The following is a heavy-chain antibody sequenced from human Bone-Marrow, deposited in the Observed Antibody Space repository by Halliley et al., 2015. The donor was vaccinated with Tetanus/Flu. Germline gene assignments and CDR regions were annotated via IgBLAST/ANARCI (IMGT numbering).Heavy chain of an antibody. CDR3: AKGPTTTVYGWLDP. V-gene: IGHV3-30*18. D-gene: IGHD4-4*01. J-gene: IGHJ5*02. Sequence: CVAVISFDGSNKHYADSVKGRFTISRDNSKNTVYLEMNSLRAEDTAVYYCAKGPTTTVYGWLDPWGQGALVTVSS. CDR2: ISFDGSNK.